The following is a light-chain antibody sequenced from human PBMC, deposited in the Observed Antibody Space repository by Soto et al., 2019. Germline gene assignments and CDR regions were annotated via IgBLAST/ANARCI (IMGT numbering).Light chain of an antibody. CDR1: QSVSSNY. CDR3: QQYGRSYT. V-gene: IGKV3-20*01. CDR2: GAS. J-gene: IGKJ2*01. Sequence: EIVLTQSPGTLSLSPGERATLSCRASQSVSSNYLAWYQHKPGQTPRLLIYGASSRAVGIPDRFSGSGSGKDFPLTISRLEPEDFAVYYCQQYGRSYTFGQGTKLEIK.